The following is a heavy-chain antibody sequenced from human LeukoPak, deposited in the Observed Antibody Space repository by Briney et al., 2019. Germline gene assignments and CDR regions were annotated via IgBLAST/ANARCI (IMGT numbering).Heavy chain of an antibody. Sequence: GGSLRLSCAASGFTFSSYAMSWVRQAPGKGLEWVSAISGSGGSTYYADSAKGRFTISRDNSKNTLYLQMNSLRAEDTAVYYCAKLLRQWLVPQYFQHWGQGTLVTVSS. CDR3: AKLLRQWLVPQYFQH. V-gene: IGHV3-23*01. CDR1: GFTFSSYA. CDR2: ISGSGGST. J-gene: IGHJ1*01. D-gene: IGHD6-19*01.